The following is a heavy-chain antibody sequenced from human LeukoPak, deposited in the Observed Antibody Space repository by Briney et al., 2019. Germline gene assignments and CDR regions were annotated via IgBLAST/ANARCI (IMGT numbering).Heavy chain of an antibody. CDR2: ISNSNSPT. J-gene: IGHJ4*02. Sequence: PGGSLRLSCAASGFTFSSYSMNWVRQAPGKGLEWVSHISNSNSPTYYADSVKGRFTISRDNAKNSLYLQMNSLRAEDTAVYYCARGGDLLLWFGGLEFWGQGTLVTVSS. CDR1: GFTFSSYS. CDR3: ARGGDLLLWFGGLEF. V-gene: IGHV3-48*01. D-gene: IGHD3-10*01.